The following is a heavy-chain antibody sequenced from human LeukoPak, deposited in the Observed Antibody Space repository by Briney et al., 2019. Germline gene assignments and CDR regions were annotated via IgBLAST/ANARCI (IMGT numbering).Heavy chain of an antibody. CDR2: IYSGGST. CDR3: ARMRGYCSSTSCRDY. V-gene: IGHV3-66*02. D-gene: IGHD2-2*01. CDR1: GFTVSSNY. J-gene: IGHJ4*02. Sequence: GGCLRLSCAASGFTVSSNYMSWVRQAPGKGLEWVSVIYSGGSTYYADSVKGRFTISRDNSKNTLYLQMNSLRAEDTAVYYCARMRGYCSSTSCRDYWGQGTLVTVSS.